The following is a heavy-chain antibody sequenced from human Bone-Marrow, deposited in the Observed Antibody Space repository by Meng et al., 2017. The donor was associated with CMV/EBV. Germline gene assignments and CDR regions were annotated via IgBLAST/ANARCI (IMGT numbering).Heavy chain of an antibody. J-gene: IGHJ3*02. D-gene: IGHD2-2*01. CDR3: AREGIVVVPAANDAFDI. CDR1: GGSISSYY. CDR2: IYYSGST. Sequence: SETLSLTCTVSGGSISSYYWSWIRQPPGKGLEWIGYIYYSGSTNYNPSLKSRVTISVDTSKNQFSLKLSSVTAADTAVYYCAREGIVVVPAANDAFDIWGQGKMVNVTS. V-gene: IGHV4-59*01.